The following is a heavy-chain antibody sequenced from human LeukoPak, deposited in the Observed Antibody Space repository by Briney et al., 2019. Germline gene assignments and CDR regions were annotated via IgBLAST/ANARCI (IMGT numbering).Heavy chain of an antibody. CDR2: IKQDGSEK. CDR3: ARDRQQKSRDGYAKFNDY. J-gene: IGHJ4*02. CDR1: GFTFSSYA. Sequence: GRSLRLSCAASGFTFSSYAMHWVRQAPGKGLEWVANIKQDGSEKYYVDSVKGRFTISRDNAKNSLYLQMNSLRAEDTAVYYCARDRQQKSRDGYAKFNDYWGQGTLVTVSS. D-gene: IGHD5-24*01. V-gene: IGHV3-7*01.